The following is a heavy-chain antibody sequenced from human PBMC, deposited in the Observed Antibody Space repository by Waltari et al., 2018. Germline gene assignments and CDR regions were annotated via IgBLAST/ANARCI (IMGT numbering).Heavy chain of an antibody. Sequence: EVQLLESGGGLVQPGGPLSLSCAASGFTFSSYGMGWSRQGPGKGLEWVSSIRGSDGSTYYGDSVKGRFTISRDNSKNSLFLQMSSLRVEDTAVYYCAKDQWTIGAPVTTRVFDYWGQGTLVTVSS. CDR2: IRGSDGST. D-gene: IGHD1-1*01. CDR3: AKDQWTIGAPVTTRVFDY. CDR1: GFTFSSYG. V-gene: IGHV3-23*01. J-gene: IGHJ4*02.